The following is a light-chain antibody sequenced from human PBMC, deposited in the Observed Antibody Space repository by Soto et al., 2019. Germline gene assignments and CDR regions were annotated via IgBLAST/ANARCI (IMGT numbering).Light chain of an antibody. CDR3: QQYNNYLLT. CDR1: QSISSW. CDR2: KAS. J-gene: IGKJ1*01. Sequence: DIQMTQSPSTLSASVGDRVIITCRASQSISSWLAWYQQRPGKAPKLLIYKASSLESGFPSRFSGCGSGTEFTLTISSLQPDEFATYYCQQYNNYLLTFGQGTKEEIK. V-gene: IGKV1-5*03.